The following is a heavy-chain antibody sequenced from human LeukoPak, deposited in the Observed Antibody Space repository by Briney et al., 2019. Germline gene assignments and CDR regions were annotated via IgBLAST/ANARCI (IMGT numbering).Heavy chain of an antibody. CDR3: AKDDNYIRFLS. CDR1: GFTFRNYG. CDR2: ISGSGGNT. V-gene: IGHV3-23*01. Sequence: PGGSLRLSCAASGFTFRNYGMNWVRQAPGKGLEWVSGISGSGGNTYYADSVKGRFTISRDNSKNTLYLQMNSLRAEDTAVYYYAKDDNYIRFLSWGQGTLVTVSS. J-gene: IGHJ5*02. D-gene: IGHD3-16*01.